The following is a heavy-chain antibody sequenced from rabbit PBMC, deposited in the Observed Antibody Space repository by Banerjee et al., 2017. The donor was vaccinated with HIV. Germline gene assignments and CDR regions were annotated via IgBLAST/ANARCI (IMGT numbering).Heavy chain of an antibody. V-gene: IGHV1S40*01. CDR1: GFDFSSNA. Sequence: QSLEESGGGLVQPGGSLKLSCKASGFDFSSNAICWVRQAPGKGLEWIACIYTDSSGSTYYASWAKGRFTISKTSSTTVTLQMTSLTAADTATYFCARHVSYSIASYNLWGPGTLVTVS. J-gene: IGHJ4*01. CDR3: ARHVSYSIASYNL. D-gene: IGHD7-1*01. CDR2: IYTDSSGST.